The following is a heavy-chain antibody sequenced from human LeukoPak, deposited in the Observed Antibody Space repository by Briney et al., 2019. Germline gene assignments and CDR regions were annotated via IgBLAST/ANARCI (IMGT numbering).Heavy chain of an antibody. V-gene: IGHV3-30*18. J-gene: IGHJ6*02. Sequence: GGSLRLSCAASGFTVSSSYMSWVRQAPGKGLEWVAVISYDGSYKYYADSVKGRFTISRDNSKNTLYLQKNSLRPEDTAVYYCAKDRGSSGQYGMDVWGQGTTVTVSS. CDR2: ISYDGSYK. CDR3: AKDRGSSGQYGMDV. D-gene: IGHD6-6*01. CDR1: GFTVSSSY.